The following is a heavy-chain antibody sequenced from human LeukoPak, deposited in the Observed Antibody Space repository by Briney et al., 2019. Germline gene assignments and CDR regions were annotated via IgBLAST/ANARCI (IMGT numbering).Heavy chain of an antibody. Sequence: GGSLRLSCAASGFTFSSYIMNWVRQAPGKGLEWVSSISPSGSHKYYADSVKGRFTISRDNARNSVSLQMNSLRAEDTAVYYCARVSDSTPDEGSWGQGTLVTVSS. D-gene: IGHD3-22*01. J-gene: IGHJ5*01. CDR1: GFTFSSYI. V-gene: IGHV3-21*01. CDR2: ISPSGSHK. CDR3: ARVSDSTPDEGS.